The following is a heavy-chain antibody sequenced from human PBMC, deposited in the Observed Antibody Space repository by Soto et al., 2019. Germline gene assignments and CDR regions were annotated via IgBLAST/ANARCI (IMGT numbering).Heavy chain of an antibody. CDR2: INPATGAT. Sequence: QVQLEQSGAEVKKPGASVTVSCKASGYIFTDYYLHWVRQAPGQGLEWMGWINPATGATKYKQNFVGRLSLTRDTSKSTGFMDLSRLKSDDSATYYCARKGYGVAFDAWAQGTLVTVSS. D-gene: IGHD5-18*01. CDR1: GYIFTDYY. V-gene: IGHV1-2*02. J-gene: IGHJ3*01. CDR3: ARKGYGVAFDA.